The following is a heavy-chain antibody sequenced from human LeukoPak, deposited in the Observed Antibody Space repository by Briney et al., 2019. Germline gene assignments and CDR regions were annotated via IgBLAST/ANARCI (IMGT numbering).Heavy chain of an antibody. Sequence: PSETLSLTCTVSRGSISSYYWSWIRQPAGKGLEWIGRIYSTGSTNYNPYLKSRVTMSVDTSKNQFSLRLRSVTAADTAVYYCARQIASAGTAGFDFWGQGALVTVSS. CDR1: RGSISSYY. V-gene: IGHV4-4*07. CDR3: ARQIASAGTAGFDF. J-gene: IGHJ4*02. D-gene: IGHD6-13*01. CDR2: IYSTGST.